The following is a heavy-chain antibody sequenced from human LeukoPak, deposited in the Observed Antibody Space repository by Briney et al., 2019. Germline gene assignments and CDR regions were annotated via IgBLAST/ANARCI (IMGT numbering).Heavy chain of an antibody. J-gene: IGHJ3*02. D-gene: IGHD4-23*01. Sequence: GGSLRLSCAASGFTLSSYGMSWVRQAPGKGLEWVANIKQDGREKYYVDSVKGRFTISRDHGKNSVYLQMNSLRAEDTAVYYCAREGIRWYAFDIWGQGRMVTVSS. CDR1: GFTLSSYG. V-gene: IGHV3-7*01. CDR3: AREGIRWYAFDI. CDR2: IKQDGREK.